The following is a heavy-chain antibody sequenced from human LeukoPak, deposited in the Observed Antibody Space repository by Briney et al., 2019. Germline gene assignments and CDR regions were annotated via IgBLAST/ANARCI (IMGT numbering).Heavy chain of an antibody. J-gene: IGHJ4*02. V-gene: IGHV5-10-1*01. CDR1: GYGFTTYW. D-gene: IGHD5-18*01. CDR2: IDPSDSYT. CDR3: ARHVGIQLFDY. Sequence: TGESLKISCKASGYGFTTYWISWVRQMPGKGLEWMGRIDPSDSYTNYSPSFQGHVTISADKSISTAYLQWSSLKASDTAVYYCARHVGIQLFDYWGQGALVTVSS.